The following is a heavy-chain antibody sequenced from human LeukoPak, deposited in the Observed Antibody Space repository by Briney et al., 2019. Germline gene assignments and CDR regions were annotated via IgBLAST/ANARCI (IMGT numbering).Heavy chain of an antibody. D-gene: IGHD3-3*01. CDR3: ARDFWSGYPDY. Sequence: PSETLSLTCTVSGGSISSGSYYWSWIRQPPGKGLEWIGYIYHSGSGSTYYNPSLKNRVTISVDRAKNQFSLKLSSVTAADTAVYYCARDFWSGYPDYWGQGTLVTVSS. V-gene: IGHV4-30-2*01. CDR1: GGSISSGSYY. CDR2: IYHSGSGST. J-gene: IGHJ4*02.